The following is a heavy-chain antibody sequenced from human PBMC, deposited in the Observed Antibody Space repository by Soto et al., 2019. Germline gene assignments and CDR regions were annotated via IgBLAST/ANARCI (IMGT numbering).Heavy chain of an antibody. J-gene: IGHJ4*02. V-gene: IGHV3-23*01. CDR3: ANQYLDYN. D-gene: IGHD4-4*01. CDR1: GVTFSNYA. CDR2: ISESGGNT. Sequence: GGSLRLSCEASGVTFSNYAMNWVRQAPGKGLEWVSSISESGGNTDYADSVKGRFTISRDNSKNTLYLQMNSLRAEDTAVYYCANQYLDYNWGQGTPVTVSS.